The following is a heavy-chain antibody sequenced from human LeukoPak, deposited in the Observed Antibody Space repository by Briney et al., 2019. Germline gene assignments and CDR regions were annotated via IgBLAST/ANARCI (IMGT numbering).Heavy chain of an antibody. CDR2: ISPSGDIT. J-gene: IGHJ4*02. V-gene: IGHV3-23*01. CDR1: GFTVSSSY. D-gene: IGHD3-10*01. CDR3: AKDDAWLRFGE. Sequence: GGSLRLSCAASGFTVSSSYMSWVRQAPGKGLEWVSDISPSGDITYYADSVKGRFTISRDNSKNTLYLEVISLTAEDTAVYYCAKDDAWLRFGEWSQGTLVTVSS.